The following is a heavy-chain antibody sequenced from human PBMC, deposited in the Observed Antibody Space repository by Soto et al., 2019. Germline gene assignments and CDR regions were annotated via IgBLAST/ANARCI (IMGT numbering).Heavy chain of an antibody. J-gene: IGHJ4*02. CDR3: AIESPYYYYSSGFLSY. V-gene: IGHV4-4*02. Sequence: PSETLSLTCAVSGGSISSSNWWSRVRQPPGKGLEWIGEIYHSGSTNYNPSLKSRVTISVDKSKNQFSLKLSSVTSADTAVYYCAIESPYYYYSSGFLSYWGQGTLVTAAS. CDR2: IYHSGST. CDR1: GGSISSSNW. D-gene: IGHD3-22*01.